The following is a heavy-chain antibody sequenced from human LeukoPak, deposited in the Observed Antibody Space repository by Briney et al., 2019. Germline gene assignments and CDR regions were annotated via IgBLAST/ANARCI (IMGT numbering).Heavy chain of an antibody. CDR3: AKGIAAAGTRRPNWFDP. J-gene: IGHJ5*02. CDR2: ISGSGGST. CDR1: GLTFSSYA. V-gene: IGHV3-23*01. Sequence: PGGSLRLSCAASGLTFSSYAMSWVRQAPGKGLEWVSAISGSGGSTYYADSVKGRFTISRDNSKNTLYLQMNSLRAEDTAVYYCAKGIAAAGTRRPNWFDPWGQGTLVTVSS. D-gene: IGHD6-13*01.